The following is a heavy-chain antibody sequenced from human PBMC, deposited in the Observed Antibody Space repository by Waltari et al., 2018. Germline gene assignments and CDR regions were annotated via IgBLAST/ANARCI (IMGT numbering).Heavy chain of an antibody. D-gene: IGHD2-21*02. V-gene: IGHV3-23*01. CDR3: AKGRGIVVVTALDY. CDR2: IRGSGGST. CDR1: GFTFSNYA. J-gene: IGHJ4*02. Sequence: EVQLLESGGGLVQPGGSLRLSCAASGFTFSNYAMSWVRQAPGKGLEWVSSIRGSGGSTSYADAVKGRFTISRDNSKNTLYLQMNSLRAEDTAVYYCAKGRGIVVVTALDYWGQGTLVTVSS.